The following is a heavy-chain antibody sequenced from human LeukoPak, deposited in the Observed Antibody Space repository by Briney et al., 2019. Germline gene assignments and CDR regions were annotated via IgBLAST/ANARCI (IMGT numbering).Heavy chain of an antibody. CDR2: IIPILGIA. J-gene: IGHJ4*02. Sequence: SVKVSCKASGGTFSSYAISWVRQAPGQGLEWMGRIIPILGIASYAQKFQGRVTITADKSTSTAYMELSSLRSEDTAVYYCAREVPRGVVPATRSSWGQGTLVTVSS. V-gene: IGHV1-69*04. CDR3: AREVPRGVVPATRSS. CDR1: GGTFSSYA. D-gene: IGHD2-2*01.